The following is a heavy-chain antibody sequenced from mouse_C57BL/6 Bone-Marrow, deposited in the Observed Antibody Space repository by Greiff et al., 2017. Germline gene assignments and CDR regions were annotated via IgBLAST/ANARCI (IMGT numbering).Heavy chain of an antibody. D-gene: IGHD1-1*01. CDR1: GFTFSSYA. V-gene: IGHV5-4*01. Sequence: EVMLVESGGGLVKPGGSLKLSCAASGFTFSSYAMSWVRQTPEKRLEWVATISDGGSYTYYPDNVKGRFTISRDNAKNNLYLQMSHLKSEDTAMYYCARDPLYGSPFAYWGQGTLVTVSA. CDR3: ARDPLYGSPFAY. CDR2: ISDGGSYT. J-gene: IGHJ3*01.